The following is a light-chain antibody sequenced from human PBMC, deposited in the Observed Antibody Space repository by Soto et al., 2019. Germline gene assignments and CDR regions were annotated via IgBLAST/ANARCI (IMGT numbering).Light chain of an antibody. CDR2: GAS. CDR1: QSVRSN. J-gene: IGKJ1*01. Sequence: EMVLRQSPGTLALSPGERATLSCRSSQSVRSNFLAWYQQKPGQAPRLLIYGASTRATGISARFSGSGSGTEFSLTISSLQSEDFAVYYCQQYNIWPRTFGQGTKV. CDR3: QQYNIWPRT. V-gene: IGKV3-15*01.